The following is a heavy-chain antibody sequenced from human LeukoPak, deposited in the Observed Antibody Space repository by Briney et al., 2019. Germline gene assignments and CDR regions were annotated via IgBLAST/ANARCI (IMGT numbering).Heavy chain of an antibody. V-gene: IGHV4-59*08. CDR3: ARGYCSGGTCYGYFDL. CDR2: IYYSGRT. Sequence: PSETLSLTCTVSGGSISSYYWSWIRQPPGKGLEWIGYIYYSGRTNYNPSLKSRVTISVDTSKNQFSLKLSSVTAADTAVYYCARGYCSGGTCYGYFDLWGRGTLVTVSS. CDR1: GGSISSYY. D-gene: IGHD2-15*01. J-gene: IGHJ2*01.